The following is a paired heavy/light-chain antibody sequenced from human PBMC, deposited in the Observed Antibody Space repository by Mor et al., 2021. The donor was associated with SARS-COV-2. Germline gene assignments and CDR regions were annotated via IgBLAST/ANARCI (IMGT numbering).Heavy chain of an antibody. Sequence: EVQLLESGGGLVQPGGSLRLSCAASRFTFSTYAMTWVRQAPGKGLEWVAGISGSGGSTHYADSVKGRFTISRDNSKNTLYLQMNSLRAEDTAVYYCASSSPEIVVVPVGFGGVMDVWGKGTTVIVSS. J-gene: IGHJ6*03. CDR2: ISGSGGST. V-gene: IGHV3-23*01. CDR3: ASSSPEIVVVPVGFGGVMDV. D-gene: IGHD2-2*01. CDR1: RFTFSTYA.
Light chain of an antibody. CDR2: GAS. Sequence: EIVMTQSPATMSVSPGERATLSCRASQGVSSSLAWYQQKLGQAPRLLIYGASTRATGIPARFSGSGSGTEFTLTISSLQSEDFAVYYCQQYNNWPPWTFGQGTKVEIK. CDR3: QQYNNWPPWT. V-gene: IGKV3-15*01. J-gene: IGKJ1*01. CDR1: QGVSSS.